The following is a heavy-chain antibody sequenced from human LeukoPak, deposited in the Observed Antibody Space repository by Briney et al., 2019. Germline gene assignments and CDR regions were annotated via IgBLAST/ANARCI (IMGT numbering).Heavy chain of an antibody. J-gene: IGHJ6*02. CDR3: ARDLGCSGGSCYPNYDYYGMDV. Sequence: GGSLRLSCAVSGFTFSISDMSWVRQAPGKGLEWVSVIYSGGSTYYADSVKGRFTISRDNSKNTLYLQMNSLRAEDTAVYYCARDLGCSGGSCYPNYDYYGMDVWGQGTTVTVSS. V-gene: IGHV3-66*01. CDR2: IYSGGST. D-gene: IGHD2-15*01. CDR1: GFTFSISD.